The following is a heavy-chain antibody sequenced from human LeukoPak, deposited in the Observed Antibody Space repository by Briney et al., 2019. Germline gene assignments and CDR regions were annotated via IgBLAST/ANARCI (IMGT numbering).Heavy chain of an antibody. CDR2: FDPEDGET. Sequence: ASVKVSCKFSGYTLTELSMHWVRQAPGKGLEWMGGFDPEDGETIYAQKFQGRVTMTEDTSTDTAYMELSSLRSEDTAVYYCATDPNWNDKGNYWGQGTLVTVSS. CDR1: GYTLTELS. CDR3: ATDPNWNDKGNY. J-gene: IGHJ4*02. V-gene: IGHV1-24*01. D-gene: IGHD1-1*01.